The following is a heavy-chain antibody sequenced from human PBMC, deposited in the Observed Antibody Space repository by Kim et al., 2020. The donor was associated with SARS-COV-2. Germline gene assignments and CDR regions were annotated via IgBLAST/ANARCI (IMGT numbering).Heavy chain of an antibody. CDR2: IRSKTNDYAA. V-gene: IGHV3-73*01. CDR3: DRGPPYSGGYWDDVDI. Sequence: GGSLRLSCAASGVSFSDSSIHWVRQASGKGLEWVGRIRSKTNDYAAVYVASVEGRLTISRDDSKNTAKLLMNSMNTEDTAINFCDRGPPYSGGYWDDVDIWGQGTMVTVSS. J-gene: IGHJ3*02. D-gene: IGHD1-26*01. CDR1: GVSFSDSS.